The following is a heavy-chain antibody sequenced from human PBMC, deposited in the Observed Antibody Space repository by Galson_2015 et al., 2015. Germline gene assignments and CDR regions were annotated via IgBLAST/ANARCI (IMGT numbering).Heavy chain of an antibody. D-gene: IGHD2-15*01. CDR3: AKSREGYCSGGSCDMGAFDV. CDR1: GYSFTTYW. V-gene: IGHV5-51*01. Sequence: SGAEVKKPGESLKISCKGSGYSFTTYWIGWVRQMPGKGLEWMGIIYPATSDTRYSPSFRGQVSISADKSISTAYLQWSSLKASDTAMYYCAKSREGYCSGGSCDMGAFDVWGHGTMVTVSS. CDR2: IYPATSDT. J-gene: IGHJ3*01.